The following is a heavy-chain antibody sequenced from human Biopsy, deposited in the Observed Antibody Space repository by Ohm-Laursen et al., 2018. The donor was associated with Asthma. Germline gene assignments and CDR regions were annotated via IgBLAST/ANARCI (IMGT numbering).Heavy chain of an antibody. CDR3: ARGVDRVTGLLDHFDS. V-gene: IGHV4-59*01. CDR1: GGSINNFY. CDR2: VYYSGST. J-gene: IGHJ4*02. D-gene: IGHD2-21*02. Sequence: GTLSLTCTDSGGSINNFYWSWIRQPPGKGLESIGHVYYSGSTNYNPSLKSRVTISIDASKNQFSLKLTSVTAADTAVYYCARGVDRVTGLLDHFDSWGQGTLVTVSS.